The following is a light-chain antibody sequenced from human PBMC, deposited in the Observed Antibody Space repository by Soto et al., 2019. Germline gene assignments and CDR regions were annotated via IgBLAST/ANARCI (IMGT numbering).Light chain of an antibody. Sequence: DIQMTQSPSALSASVGDRVTITCRASQSISSWLAWYQQKPGKAPKILIYKASSLERGVPSRFSGSGSGTEVTLTISSLQPDDFATYYCQQYDSYWTFGQGTKGE. V-gene: IGKV1-5*03. CDR1: QSISSW. CDR2: KAS. CDR3: QQYDSYWT. J-gene: IGKJ1*01.